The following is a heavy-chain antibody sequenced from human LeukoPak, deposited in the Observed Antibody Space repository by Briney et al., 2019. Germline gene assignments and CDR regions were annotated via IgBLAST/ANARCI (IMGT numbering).Heavy chain of an antibody. CDR3: ARLNSDYDEFDY. CDR1: GGSISSGGYY. J-gene: IGHJ4*02. D-gene: IGHD5-12*01. Sequence: SETLSLTCTVSGGSISSGGYYWSWIRQHPGKGLEWIGYIYYSGSTYYNPSLKSRVTISVDTSKNQFSLKLSSVTAADTAVYYCARLNSDYDEFDYWGQGTLVTVSS. V-gene: IGHV4-31*03. CDR2: IYYSGST.